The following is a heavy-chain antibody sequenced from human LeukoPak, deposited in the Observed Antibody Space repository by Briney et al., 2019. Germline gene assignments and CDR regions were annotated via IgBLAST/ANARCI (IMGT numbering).Heavy chain of an antibody. Sequence: PSETLSLTCTVSGGSISSYYWSWIRQPPGKGLEWIGYIYYSGSTNYNPSLKSRVTISVDTSKNQFSLKLSSVTAADTAVYYCARDLRVTDAFDIWGQGTMVTLSS. J-gene: IGHJ3*02. CDR2: IYYSGST. CDR3: ARDLRVTDAFDI. CDR1: GGSISSYY. D-gene: IGHD4-23*01. V-gene: IGHV4-59*12.